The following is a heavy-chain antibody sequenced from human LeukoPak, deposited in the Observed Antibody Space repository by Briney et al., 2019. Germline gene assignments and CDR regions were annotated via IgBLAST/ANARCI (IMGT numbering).Heavy chain of an antibody. CDR1: GFTFSSYA. D-gene: IGHD3-16*02. CDR3: ASLGGDYDYVWGSYRPPDYFDY. CDR2: ISGSGGST. V-gene: IGHV3-23*01. J-gene: IGHJ4*02. Sequence: GGSLRLSCAASGFTFSSYAMSWVRQAPGKGLEWVSAISGSGGSTYYADSVKGRFTISRGNSKNTLYLQMNSLRAEDTAVYYCASLGGDYDYVWGSYRPPDYFDYWGQGTLVTVSS.